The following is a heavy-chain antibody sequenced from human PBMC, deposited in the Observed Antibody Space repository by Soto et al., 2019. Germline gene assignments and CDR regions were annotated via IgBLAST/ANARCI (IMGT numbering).Heavy chain of an antibody. Sequence: QVQLQESGPGLVKPSQTLSLTCTVSGGSISSGGYYWSWIRQHPGKGLEWIGYIYYSGSSFYNPSLKSRVTISVDTSKNQFSLKLSSVTAADTAVYYCARGRTSSPTPGDYWGQGTLVTVSS. D-gene: IGHD2-2*01. CDR3: ARGRTSSPTPGDY. CDR2: IYYSGSS. CDR1: GGSISSGGYY. V-gene: IGHV4-31*03. J-gene: IGHJ4*02.